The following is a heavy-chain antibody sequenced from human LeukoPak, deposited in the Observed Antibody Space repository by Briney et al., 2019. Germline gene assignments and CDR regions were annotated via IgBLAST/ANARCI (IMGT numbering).Heavy chain of an antibody. CDR2: IYYSGST. V-gene: IGHV4-30-4*08. CDR1: GGSISSGDYC. CDR3: ARHPPGLGVFDY. J-gene: IGHJ4*02. Sequence: SQTLSLTCTVSGGSISSGDYCWSWIRQPPGKGLEWIGYIYYSGSTYYNPSLKSRVTISVDTSKNQFSLKLSSVTAADTAVYYCARHPPGLGVFDYWGQGTLVTVSS. D-gene: IGHD3/OR15-3a*01.